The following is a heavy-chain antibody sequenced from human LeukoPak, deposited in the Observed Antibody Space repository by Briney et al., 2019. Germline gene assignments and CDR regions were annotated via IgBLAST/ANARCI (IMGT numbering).Heavy chain of an antibody. J-gene: IGHJ4*02. V-gene: IGHV1-18*01. CDR3: ARDITPTAAGLDY. CDR1: GYTFTSYA. CDR2: ISAYNGNT. D-gene: IGHD6-13*01. Sequence: GASVKVSCKASGYTFTSYAMHWVRQAPGQRLEWMGWISAYNGNTNYAQKLQGRVTMTTDTSTSTAYMELRSLRSDDTAVYYCARDITPTAAGLDYWGQGTLVTVSS.